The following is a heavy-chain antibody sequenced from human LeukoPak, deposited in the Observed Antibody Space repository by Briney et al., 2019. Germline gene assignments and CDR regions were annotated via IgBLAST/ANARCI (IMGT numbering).Heavy chain of an antibody. CDR3: ARAGEYSYGYFDY. Sequence: PGGSLRLSCAASGFTFSAYAMHWVRQAPGRGLEYVSTISSNGGNIYYANSVKGRFTISRDNSKNTLYLQTGGLGAEDMAVYFCARAGEYSYGYFDYWGQGTLVTVSS. V-gene: IGHV3-64*01. CDR1: GFTFSAYA. CDR2: ISSNGGNI. J-gene: IGHJ4*02. D-gene: IGHD5-18*01.